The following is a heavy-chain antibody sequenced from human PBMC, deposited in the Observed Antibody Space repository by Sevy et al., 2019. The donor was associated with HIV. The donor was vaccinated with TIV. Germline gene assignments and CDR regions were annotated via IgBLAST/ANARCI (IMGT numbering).Heavy chain of an antibody. D-gene: IGHD2-2*01. CDR1: GGSISSYY. J-gene: IGHJ4*02. CDR2: IYYSGST. CDR3: ARGAARYGSSTCCYDFDY. V-gene: IGHV4-59*01. Sequence: SETLSLTCTVSGGSISSYYWSWIRQPPGKGLEWIGYIYYSGSTNYNPSLKSRVTISVDTSKNQFTLKLSSVTAADTAVYYCARGAARYGSSTCCYDFDYWGQGTLVTVSS.